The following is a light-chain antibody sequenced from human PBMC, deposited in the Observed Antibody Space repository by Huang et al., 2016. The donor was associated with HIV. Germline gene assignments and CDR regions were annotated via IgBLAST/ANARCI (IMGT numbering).Light chain of an antibody. J-gene: IGKJ2*01. CDR3: QQYNDWPPEYT. CDR2: GAS. CDR1: QRISSN. V-gene: IGKV3-15*01. Sequence: EIVMTQSPATLSVSPGERATPSCRASQRISSNVAWYQQKPGQAPRLLIYGASTRATGIPARFSGSGSGTEFTLTIISLQSEDFAVYYCQQYNDWPPEYTFGQGTRLEIK.